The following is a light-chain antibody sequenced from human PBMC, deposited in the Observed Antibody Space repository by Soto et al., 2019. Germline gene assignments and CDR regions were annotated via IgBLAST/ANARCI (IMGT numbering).Light chain of an antibody. J-gene: IGKJ5*01. CDR2: DAS. CDR3: QQYKNWPL. V-gene: IGKV3-11*01. Sequence: EIVLPQSPATLSLSPGERATLSCRASQSVSSYLAWYQQKPGQAPRLLIYDASNRATGIPARFSGSGSGTDFTLTISSPQSEDFAVYYCQQYKNWPLFGQGTRLEI. CDR1: QSVSSY.